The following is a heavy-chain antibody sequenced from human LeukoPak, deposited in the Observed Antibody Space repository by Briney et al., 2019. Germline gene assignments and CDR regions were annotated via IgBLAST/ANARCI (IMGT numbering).Heavy chain of an antibody. D-gene: IGHD1-26*01. CDR1: GFTFNSYA. CDR3: ARVEWEGPHPTLNY. CDR2: ISFDGSTK. J-gene: IGHJ4*02. Sequence: PGTSLRLSCAASGFTFNSYAMHWVRQAPGKGLEWVAVISFDGSTKYYADSVKGRFTISRDNAKNSLYLQMNSLRAEDTAVYYCARVEWEGPHPTLNYWGQGTLVTVSS. V-gene: IGHV3-30-3*01.